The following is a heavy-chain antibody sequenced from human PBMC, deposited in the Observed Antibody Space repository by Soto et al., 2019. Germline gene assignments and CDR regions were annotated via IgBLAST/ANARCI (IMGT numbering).Heavy chain of an antibody. CDR3: ARGLRGKSPHFDY. D-gene: IGHD3-16*01. CDR2: INHSGST. J-gene: IGHJ4*02. Sequence: PSETLSLTCAVYGGSFSGYYWSWIRQPPGKGLEWIGEINHSGSTNYNPSLKSRVTISVDTSKNQFSLKLSSVTAADTAVYYCARGLRGKSPHFDYWGQGTLVTVSS. CDR1: GGSFSGYY. V-gene: IGHV4-34*01.